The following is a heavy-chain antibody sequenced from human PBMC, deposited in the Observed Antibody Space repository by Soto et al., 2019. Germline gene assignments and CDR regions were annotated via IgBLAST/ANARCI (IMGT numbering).Heavy chain of an antibody. Sequence: PWGSLRLSCAASGFTFSSYAMSWVRQAPGKGLEWVSAISGSGGSTYYADSVKGRFTISRDNSKNTLYLQMNSLRAEDTAVYYCAKIYGDYYYYYYYMDVWGKGTTVTVSS. CDR1: GFTFSSYA. J-gene: IGHJ6*03. D-gene: IGHD4-17*01. V-gene: IGHV3-23*01. CDR3: AKIYGDYYYYYYYMDV. CDR2: ISGSGGST.